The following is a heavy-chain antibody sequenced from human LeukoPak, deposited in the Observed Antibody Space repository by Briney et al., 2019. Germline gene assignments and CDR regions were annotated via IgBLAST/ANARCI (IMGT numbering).Heavy chain of an antibody. V-gene: IGHV1-2*02. CDR3: AKDLRVGSGWSDASDI. Sequence: ASVNVSCKASGYTFTDYYMHWVRQAPGQGLEWMGWINPNNGGTNYAQKFQGRVTMTRDTSISTGYMELSRLRSDDTAVYYCAKDLRVGSGWSDASDIWGQGTMVTVTS. J-gene: IGHJ3*02. CDR1: GYTFTDYY. CDR2: INPNNGGT. D-gene: IGHD6-19*01.